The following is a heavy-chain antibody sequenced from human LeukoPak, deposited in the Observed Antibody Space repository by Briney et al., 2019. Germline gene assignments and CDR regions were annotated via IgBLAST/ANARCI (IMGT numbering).Heavy chain of an antibody. CDR1: GGSFRGYY. Sequence: SETLSLTCAVYGGSFRGYYWSWIRPPPRKGGEWIGEINHIGSTNYNPSLKTRVTISVATSKNQFSLKLCSVTAADTAVYYCARAGYYYYGMDVWGQGTTVTVSS. J-gene: IGHJ6*02. CDR3: ARAGYYYYGMDV. CDR2: INHIGST. V-gene: IGHV4-34*01.